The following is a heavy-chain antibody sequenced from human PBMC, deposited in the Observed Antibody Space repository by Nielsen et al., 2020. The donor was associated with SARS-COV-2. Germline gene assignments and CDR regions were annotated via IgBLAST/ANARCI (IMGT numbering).Heavy chain of an antibody. Sequence: GGSLRLSCAASGFTFSSYSMNWVRQAPGKGLEWVSSISSSSSYIYYADSVKGRFTISRDNAKNSLYLQMNSLRAEDTAVYYCARDYSGNLGWFDPWGQGTLVTVSS. J-gene: IGHJ5*02. CDR3: ARDYSGNLGWFDP. D-gene: IGHD4-23*01. V-gene: IGHV3-21*01. CDR2: ISSSSSYI. CDR1: GFTFSSYS.